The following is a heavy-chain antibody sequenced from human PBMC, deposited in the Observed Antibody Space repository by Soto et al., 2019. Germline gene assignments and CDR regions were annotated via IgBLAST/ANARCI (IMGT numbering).Heavy chain of an antibody. D-gene: IGHD6-19*01. CDR3: AKALYSSTYARGLDV. CDR1: GFSFGSYS. Sequence: EGQLLESGGGLVQPGGSLRLSCAASGFSFGSYSMTWVRQAPGKGLEWVSVIGGDAVTTYYADSVKGRFTVSRDNFKNTVHLQMNSLRAEDTAVYYCAKALYSSTYARGLDVWGQGTTVTVSS. J-gene: IGHJ6*02. V-gene: IGHV3-23*01. CDR2: IGGDAVTT.